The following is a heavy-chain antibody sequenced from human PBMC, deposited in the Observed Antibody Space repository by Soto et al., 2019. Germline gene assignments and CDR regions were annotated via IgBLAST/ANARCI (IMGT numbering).Heavy chain of an antibody. Sequence: QVQLVQSGAEVKKPGASVRVSCKTSGYTFTNYGISWVRQAPGQGLEWMGWISAYNDHTGHAQKFQDRVTITTDTTATTAYMELRSLKSDDTAVYYCARGGIEYSNYGLSDYWGQGTLVTVSS. CDR2: ISAYNDHT. V-gene: IGHV1-18*01. D-gene: IGHD4-4*01. J-gene: IGHJ4*02. CDR1: GYTFTNYG. CDR3: ARGGIEYSNYGLSDY.